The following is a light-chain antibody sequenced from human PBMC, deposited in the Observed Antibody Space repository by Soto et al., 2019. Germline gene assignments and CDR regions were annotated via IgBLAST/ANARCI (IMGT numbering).Light chain of an antibody. CDR2: AAS. Sequence: DIQMTQCPSSLSASVGDRVTITGRAGQSISSYLNWYQQKPGKAPKLLIYAASSLQSGVPSRFSGSGSGTDFTLTISSLQPEDFATYYCQQSYSTPRTFGQGTKVAI. J-gene: IGKJ1*01. CDR1: QSISSY. V-gene: IGKV1-39*01. CDR3: QQSYSTPRT.